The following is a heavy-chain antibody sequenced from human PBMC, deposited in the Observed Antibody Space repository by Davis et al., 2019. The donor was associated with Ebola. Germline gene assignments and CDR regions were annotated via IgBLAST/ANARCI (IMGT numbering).Heavy chain of an antibody. D-gene: IGHD5-18*01. CDR1: GFTFSSYG. CDR2: IWHDGSNK. J-gene: IGHJ4*02. CDR3: ARVDSYGEPDY. V-gene: IGHV3-33*01. Sequence: GESLKISCAASGFTFSSYGMHWVRQAPGKGLEWVAVIWHDGSNKYYADSVKGRFTISRDNSKNTLYLQMNSLRAEDTAVYYCARVDSYGEPDYWGQGTLVTVSS.